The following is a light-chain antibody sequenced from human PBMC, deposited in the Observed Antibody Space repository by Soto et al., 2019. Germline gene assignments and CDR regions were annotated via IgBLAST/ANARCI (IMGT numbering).Light chain of an antibody. CDR2: DAS. CDR1: QSVSSY. V-gene: IGKV3-20*01. Sequence: EIVLTQSPGTLSLSPGERATLSCRASQSVSSYLVWYQQKPGQAPRLLIYDASSRATGIPDRFSGSVSGTDFTLTISSLEPEDFAVYYCQQYGNSPPTFGQGTKVDIK. J-gene: IGKJ1*01. CDR3: QQYGNSPPT.